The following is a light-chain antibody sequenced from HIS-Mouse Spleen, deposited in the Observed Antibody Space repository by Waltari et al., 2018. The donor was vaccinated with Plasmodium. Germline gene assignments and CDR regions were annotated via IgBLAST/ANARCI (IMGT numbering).Light chain of an antibody. V-gene: IGLV3-21*02. CDR2: DDS. CDR1: KNGSKS. CDR3: QVWDSSSDHVV. Sequence: SYVLTQPPSVSVAPGQTARITCGGDKNGSKSVQWYQQKPGQAPVLVGYDDSDRPSGIPERFSGSHSGNTATLTISRGEAGDEADYFCQVWDSSSDHVVFGGGTKLTVL. J-gene: IGLJ2*01.